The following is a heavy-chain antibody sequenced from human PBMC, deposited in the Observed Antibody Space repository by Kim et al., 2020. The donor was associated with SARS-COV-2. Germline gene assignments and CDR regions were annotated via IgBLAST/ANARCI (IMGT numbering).Heavy chain of an antibody. CDR1: GFTFSSYS. J-gene: IGHJ4*02. D-gene: IGHD3-9*01. Sequence: GGSLRLSCAASGFTFSSYSMIWVRQAPGKGLEWVSYITSGGGATYYAEAVKGRFTISRDNAENSLYLQMNTLRDEDTAVYYCATKAGGILTGYWGQGTLVTVSS. CDR2: ITSGGGAT. CDR3: ATKAGGILTGY. V-gene: IGHV3-48*02.